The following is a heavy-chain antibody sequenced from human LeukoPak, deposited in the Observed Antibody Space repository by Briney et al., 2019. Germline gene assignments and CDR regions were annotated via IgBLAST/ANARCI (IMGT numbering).Heavy chain of an antibody. J-gene: IGHJ4*02. CDR1: GDAINNFY. V-gene: IGHV4-59*01. D-gene: IGHD3-16*02. Sequence: PSETLTLTCTVSGDAINNFYRSWIRQAPGQGLEWIAYISNSGSTNYSPSLKSRVSISLDTSNNRFSLRLSSVTAADTALYYCAGLVSRYALGYWGEGTLVTVPS. CDR3: AGLVSRYALGY. CDR2: ISNSGST.